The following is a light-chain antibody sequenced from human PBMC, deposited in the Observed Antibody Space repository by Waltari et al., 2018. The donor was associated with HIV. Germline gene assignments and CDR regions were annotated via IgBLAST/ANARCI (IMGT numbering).Light chain of an antibody. CDR2: WAS. CDR3: QQYYRSPWT. CDR1: QGVLYSSSFRNN. V-gene: IGKV4-1*01. J-gene: IGKJ1*01. Sequence: DIVMTQSPDSLFVSLGERATITCRSSQGVLYSSSFRNNIAWYQQIPGQSPRLLIYWASTRESVVPDRFIGSGSVTDFTLTINSLQAEDVAVYYCQQYYRSPWTFGQGTRVEIK.